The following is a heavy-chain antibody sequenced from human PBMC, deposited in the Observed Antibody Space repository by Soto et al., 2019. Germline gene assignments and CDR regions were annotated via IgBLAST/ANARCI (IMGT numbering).Heavy chain of an antibody. V-gene: IGHV3-23*01. J-gene: IGHJ4*02. CDR3: AKLEWMEFGGDY. D-gene: IGHD3-3*01. CDR2: ISASGEKP. Sequence: EVHLLESGGGVVQPGKSLKISCATSGFAFSDYPMTWVRQHPGQGLEWVSGISASGEKPYYADSVKGRFTISRDNSKNTLSLQMTSLRVEYKGIYYCAKLEWMEFGGDYWGQGTLVTVSS. CDR1: GFAFSDYP.